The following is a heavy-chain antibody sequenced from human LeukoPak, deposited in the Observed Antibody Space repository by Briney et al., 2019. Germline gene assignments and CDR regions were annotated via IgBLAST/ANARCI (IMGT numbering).Heavy chain of an antibody. J-gene: IGHJ5*02. CDR3: AGGGHSSGWFEGNWFDP. CDR1: GGSISSSSSY. Sequence: SETLSLTCTVSGGSISSSSSYWGWIRQPPGKGLEWIGRINCSGSTYDNPVLKSRITISVSTYKNQFLLKLSSGAAADAVVYYCAGGGHSSGWFEGNWFDPWGQGTLVTVSS. CDR2: INCSGST. D-gene: IGHD6-19*01. V-gene: IGHV4-39*01.